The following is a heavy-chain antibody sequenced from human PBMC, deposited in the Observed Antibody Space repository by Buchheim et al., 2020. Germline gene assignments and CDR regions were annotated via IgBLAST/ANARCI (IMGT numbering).Heavy chain of an antibody. CDR3: ARLGYCSGGSCYSIYYYYGMDV. J-gene: IGHJ6*02. V-gene: IGHV4-4*02. D-gene: IGHD2-15*01. CDR1: GGSISSSNW. Sequence: QVQLQESGPGLVKPSGTLSLTCAVSGGSISSSNWWSWVRQPPGKGLEWIGVIYHSGSTNYNPSLKSRVTISVDKSKNQFFLKLNSVTAADTAVYYCARLGYCSGGSCYSIYYYYGMDVWGQGTT. CDR2: IYHSGST.